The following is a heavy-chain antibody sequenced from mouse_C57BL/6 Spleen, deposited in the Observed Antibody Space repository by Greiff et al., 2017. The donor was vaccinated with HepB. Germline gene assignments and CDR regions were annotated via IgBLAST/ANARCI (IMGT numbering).Heavy chain of an antibody. CDR2: IYPGSGST. CDR1: GYTFTSYW. V-gene: IGHV1-55*01. CDR3: ARGFYGSSCYWYFDV. Sequence: QVQLQQPGAELVKPGASVKMSCKASGYTFTSYWITWVKQRPGQGLEWIGDIYPGSGSTNYNEKFKSKATLTVDTSSSTAYMQLSSLTSEDSAVYYCARGFYGSSCYWYFDVWGTRTTVTVSS. J-gene: IGHJ1*03. D-gene: IGHD1-1*01.